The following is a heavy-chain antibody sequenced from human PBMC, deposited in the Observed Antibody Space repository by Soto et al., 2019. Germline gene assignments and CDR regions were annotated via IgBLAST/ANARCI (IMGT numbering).Heavy chain of an antibody. J-gene: IGHJ6*02. V-gene: IGHV1-18*04. CDR2: ISAYNGNK. CDR1: GFGLINYG. D-gene: IGHD4-4*01. CDR3: ARLGVTTSVYYYTMDV. Sequence: ASVKVSCKASGFGLINYGFTWVRQAPGQGLEWMGWISAYNGNKIYAQNLQGRLTMTRDTSTSTAYMELRSLRSDDTAVYYCARLGVTTSVYYYTMDVWGQGTTVTVSS.